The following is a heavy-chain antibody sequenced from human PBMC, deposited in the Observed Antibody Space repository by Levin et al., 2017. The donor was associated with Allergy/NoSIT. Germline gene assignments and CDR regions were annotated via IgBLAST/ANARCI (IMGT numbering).Heavy chain of an antibody. CDR1: GYTFTSYD. J-gene: IGHJ3*02. Sequence: GESLKISCKASGYTFTSYDINWVRQATGQGLEWMGWMNPNSGNTGYAQKFQGRVTMTRNTSISTAYMELSSLRSEDTAVYYCAREGAWSYAFDIWGQGTMVTVSS. CDR3: AREGAWSYAFDI. D-gene: IGHD1-26*01. V-gene: IGHV1-8*01. CDR2: MNPNSGNT.